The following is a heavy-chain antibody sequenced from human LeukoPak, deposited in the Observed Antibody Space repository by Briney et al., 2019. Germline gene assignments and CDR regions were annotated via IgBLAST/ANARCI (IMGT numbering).Heavy chain of an antibody. V-gene: IGHV4-34*01. Sequence: ASETLSLTCAVYGGSFSGYYWSWIRQPPGKGLEWIGEINHSGSTNYNPSLKSRVTISVDTSKNQFSLKLSSVTAADTAVYYCAREKNYYGSGSSHPYFDYWGQGTLVTVSS. CDR3: AREKNYYGSGSSHPYFDY. J-gene: IGHJ4*02. D-gene: IGHD3-10*01. CDR2: INHSGST. CDR1: GGSFSGYY.